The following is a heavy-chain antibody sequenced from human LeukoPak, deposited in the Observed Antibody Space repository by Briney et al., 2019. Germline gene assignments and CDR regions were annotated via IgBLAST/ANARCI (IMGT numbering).Heavy chain of an antibody. J-gene: IGHJ2*01. CDR3: ARTRYSGYDTPRYFDL. CDR2: IRTKGNSYAT. CDR1: GFAFSGSA. Sequence: GGSLRLSCAASGFAFSGSAMHWVRQASGKGLEWVGRIRTKGNSYATAYAASVKGRFTISRDDSKNTAYLQMNSLKTEDTAVYYCARTRYSGYDTPRYFDLWGRGTLVTVSS. D-gene: IGHD5-12*01. V-gene: IGHV3-73*01.